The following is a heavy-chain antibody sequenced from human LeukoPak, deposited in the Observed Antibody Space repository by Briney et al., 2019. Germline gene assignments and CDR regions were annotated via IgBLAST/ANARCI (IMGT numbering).Heavy chain of an antibody. CDR2: IIPIFGTA. Sequence: ASVKVSCKASGYTFSSYAISWVRQAPGQGLEWMGGIIPIFGTANYAQKFQGRVTITTDESTSTACMELSSLRSEDTAVYYCARSQDDSSGYYSYFDYWGQGTLVTVSS. V-gene: IGHV1-69*05. CDR1: GYTFSSYA. D-gene: IGHD3-22*01. CDR3: ARSQDDSSGYYSYFDY. J-gene: IGHJ4*02.